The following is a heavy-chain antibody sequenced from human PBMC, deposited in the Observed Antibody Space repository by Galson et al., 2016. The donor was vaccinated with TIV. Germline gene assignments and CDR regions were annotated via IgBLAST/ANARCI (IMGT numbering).Heavy chain of an antibody. CDR1: GYIFTNYY. CDR3: TRDLGRLRDY. Sequence: SVKVSCKASGYIFTNYYFHWVRQAPGQGLEWMGVIDPSNGGTTYAQKFQARLIMTRDTSTTTVYMDLSSLKSGDTAVYYCTRDLGRLRDYWGQGTLVTVSS. V-gene: IGHV1-46*01. D-gene: IGHD1-26*01. CDR2: IDPSNGGT. J-gene: IGHJ4*02.